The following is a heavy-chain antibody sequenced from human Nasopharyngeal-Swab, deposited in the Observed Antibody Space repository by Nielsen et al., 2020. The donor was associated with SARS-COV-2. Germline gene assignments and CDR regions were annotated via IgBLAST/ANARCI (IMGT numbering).Heavy chain of an antibody. D-gene: IGHD3-22*01. Sequence: RQAAPKGPEWVSVIYSGGSTYSADSMKGRVTISRDNSKNTLYLQMNSLRAEDTDVYYCARGGDDSRGYFWDYWGQGTLVTVSS. CDR3: ARGGDDSRGYFWDY. V-gene: IGHV3-53*01. CDR2: IYSGGST. J-gene: IGHJ4*02.